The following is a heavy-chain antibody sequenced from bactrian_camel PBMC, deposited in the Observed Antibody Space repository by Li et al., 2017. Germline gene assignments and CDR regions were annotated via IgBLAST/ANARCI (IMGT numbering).Heavy chain of an antibody. D-gene: IGHD1*01. V-gene: IGHV3S1*01. CDR1: GYRYNSNC. Sequence: HVQLVESGGGSAQPGGSLRLSCVASGYRYNSNCMGWYRQAPGKGLELVSGINPAGDGIYYADLVKGRFTISRDNAKNTVFLQMNSLKPDDTAVHYCARDTRADTKGQGTQVTVS. J-gene: IGHJ4*01. CDR2: INPAGDGI.